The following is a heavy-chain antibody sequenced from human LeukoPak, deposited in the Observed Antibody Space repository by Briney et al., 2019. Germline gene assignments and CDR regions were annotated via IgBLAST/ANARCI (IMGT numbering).Heavy chain of an antibody. CDR3: AVTAYYYDSRGYPDAFDI. J-gene: IGHJ3*02. CDR2: IIPILGIA. D-gene: IGHD3-22*01. CDR1: GGTFSSYA. V-gene: IGHV1-69*04. Sequence: GASVKVSCKASGGTFSSYAISWVRQAPGQGLEWMGRIIPILGIANYAQKFQGRVTITADKSTSTAYMELSSLRSEDTAVYYCAVTAYYYDSRGYPDAFDIWGQGTMVTVSS.